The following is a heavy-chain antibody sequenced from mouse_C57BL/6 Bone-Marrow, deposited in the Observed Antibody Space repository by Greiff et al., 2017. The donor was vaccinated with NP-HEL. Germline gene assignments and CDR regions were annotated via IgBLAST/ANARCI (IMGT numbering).Heavy chain of an antibody. D-gene: IGHD2-4*01. CDR3: ARVGDYDDYAMDY. V-gene: IGHV5-4*03. CDR2: ISDGGSYT. Sequence: EVKLMESGGGLVKPGGSLKLSCAASGFTFSSYAMSWVRQTPETRLEWVATISDGGSYTYYPDNVKGRFTLSRDNAKNNLYLQMSHLKSEDTAMYYCARVGDYDDYAMDYWGQGTSVTVSS. J-gene: IGHJ4*01. CDR1: GFTFSSYA.